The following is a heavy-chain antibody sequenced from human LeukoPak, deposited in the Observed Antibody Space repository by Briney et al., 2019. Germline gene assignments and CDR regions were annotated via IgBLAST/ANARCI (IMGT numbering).Heavy chain of an antibody. D-gene: IGHD3-10*01. J-gene: IGHJ4*02. CDR1: GFTVSSNY. CDR3: ARDMIRGVTFDY. CDR2: ISSSGSTI. V-gene: IGHV3-11*04. Sequence: GGSLRLSCAASGFTVSSNYMSWVRQAPGKGLEWLSYISSSGSTIYYADSVKGRFTISRDNAKNSLYLQMNSLRAEDTAVYFCARDMIRGVTFDYWGQGTLVTVSS.